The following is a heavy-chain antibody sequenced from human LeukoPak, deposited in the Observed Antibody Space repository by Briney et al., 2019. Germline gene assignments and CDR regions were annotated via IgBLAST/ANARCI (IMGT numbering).Heavy chain of an antibody. J-gene: IGHJ3*02. CDR3: ARFVLLTYYYDSSGYSAFDI. CDR2: IFYSGST. V-gene: IGHV4-39*01. Sequence: PSETLSLTCTVSGGSISSSSYYWGWIRQPPGKGLEWIGSIFYSGSTYYNPSLKSRVTISVDTSKNQFSLKLNSVTAADTAVYYCARFVLLTYYYDSSGYSAFDIWGQGTMVTVSS. D-gene: IGHD3-22*01. CDR1: GGSISSSSYY.